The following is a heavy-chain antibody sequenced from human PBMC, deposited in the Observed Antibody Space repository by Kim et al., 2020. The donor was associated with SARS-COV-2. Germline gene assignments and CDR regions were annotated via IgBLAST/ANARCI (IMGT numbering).Heavy chain of an antibody. CDR1: GGSFSGYY. D-gene: IGHD3-10*01. CDR2: INHSGST. V-gene: IGHV4-34*01. CDR3: AGGEFGGLDY. Sequence: SETLSLTCAVYGGSFSGYYWSWIRQPPGKGLEWIGEINHSGSTNYNPSLKSRVTISVDTSKNQFSLKLSSVTAADTAVYYCAGGEFGGLDYLGQGTLVTVSS. J-gene: IGHJ4*02.